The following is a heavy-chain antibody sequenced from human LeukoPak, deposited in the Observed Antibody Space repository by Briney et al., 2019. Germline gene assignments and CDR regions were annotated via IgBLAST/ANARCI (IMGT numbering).Heavy chain of an antibody. CDR1: GFTFSSYS. CDR3: ARGTGGSYGNDAFDI. V-gene: IGHV3-21*01. CDR2: ISSSSYI. D-gene: IGHD1-26*01. J-gene: IGHJ3*02. Sequence: GGSLRLSCAASGFTFSSYSMNWVRQAPGKGLEWVSSISSSSYIYYADSVKGRFTISRDNAKNSLYLQMNSLRAEDTAVYYCARGTGGSYGNDAFDIWGQGTMVTVSS.